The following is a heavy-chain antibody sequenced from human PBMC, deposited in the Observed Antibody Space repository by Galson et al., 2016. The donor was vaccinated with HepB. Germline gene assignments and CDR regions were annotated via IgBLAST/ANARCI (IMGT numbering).Heavy chain of an antibody. Sequence: SLRLSCAASGFTFRSYWMHWVRQAPGKGLVWVSRISSDGNITSYADSVEGRFTISRDNSKNTLYMQMNSLRAEDTAIYYCAKVGPRISQIVVSARGHFDYWGQGTLVTVSS. CDR2: ISSDGNIT. CDR1: GFTFRSYW. D-gene: IGHD3-22*01. J-gene: IGHJ4*02. CDR3: AKVGPRISQIVVSARGHFDY. V-gene: IGHV3-74*01.